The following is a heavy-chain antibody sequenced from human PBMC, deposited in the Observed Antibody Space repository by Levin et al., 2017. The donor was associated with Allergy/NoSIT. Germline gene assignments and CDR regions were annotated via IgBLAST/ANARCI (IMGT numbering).Heavy chain of an antibody. CDR1: GFTFSNAW. D-gene: IGHD3-3*01. J-gene: IGHJ3*02. CDR2: IKSKTDGGTT. CDR3: TTDLFLGVVDAFDI. V-gene: IGHV3-15*01. Sequence: GESLKISCAASGFTFSNAWMSWVRQAPGKGLEWVGRIKSKTDGGTTDYAAPVKGRFTISRDDSKNTLYLQMNSLKTEDTAVYYCTTDLFLGVVDAFDIWGQGTMVTVSS.